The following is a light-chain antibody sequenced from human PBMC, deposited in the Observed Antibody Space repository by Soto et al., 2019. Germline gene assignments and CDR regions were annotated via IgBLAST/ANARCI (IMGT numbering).Light chain of an antibody. Sequence: EIVLTKSPGTLSLSPGERATLSCRASQSVSSSYLAWYQQKPGQAPRLLIYGASIRATSIPDRFSGSGSGTDFTLTISRLEPEDFAVYYCQQYGSSPPYTFGQGTKLELK. CDR2: GAS. CDR1: QSVSSSY. J-gene: IGKJ2*01. CDR3: QQYGSSPPYT. V-gene: IGKV3-20*01.